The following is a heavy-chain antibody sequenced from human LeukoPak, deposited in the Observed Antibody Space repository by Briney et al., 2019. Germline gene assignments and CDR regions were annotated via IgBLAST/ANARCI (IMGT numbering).Heavy chain of an antibody. V-gene: IGHV3-48*03. Sequence: GGSLRLSCATSGFTFSYYEMNWVRQAPGKGLEWVSYISSSGSPIYYADSVKGRFTISRDNAKNSLYLQMNSLRAEDTAVYYCARSDYWGQGTLVTVSS. J-gene: IGHJ4*02. CDR3: ARSDY. CDR1: GFTFSYYE. CDR2: ISSSGSPI.